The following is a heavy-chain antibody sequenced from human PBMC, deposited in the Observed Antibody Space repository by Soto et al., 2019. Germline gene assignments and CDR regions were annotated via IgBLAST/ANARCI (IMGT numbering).Heavy chain of an antibody. J-gene: IGHJ4*02. D-gene: IGHD3-3*01. V-gene: IGHV4-31*03. Sequence: QVQLQESGPGLVKPSQTLSLTCTVSGGSISSGGYYWSWIRQHPGKGLEWIGYIYYSGSTYYNPCLKSRVTISVDTSKNQFSLKLSSVTAADTAVYYCARLDFWSGSTMYWGQGTLVTVSS. CDR3: ARLDFWSGSTMY. CDR1: GGSISSGGYY. CDR2: IYYSGST.